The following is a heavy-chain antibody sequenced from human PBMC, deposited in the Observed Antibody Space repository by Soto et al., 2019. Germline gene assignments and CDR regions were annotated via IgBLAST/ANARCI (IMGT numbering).Heavy chain of an antibody. J-gene: IGHJ4*02. Sequence: GESLKISCKGSGYSFTSYWIGWVRQMPGKGPEWMGRIDPSDSYTNYSPSFQGHVTISADKSISTAYLQWSSLKASDTAMYYCARLGAGTTFPNYWGQGTLVTVSS. D-gene: IGHD1-1*01. V-gene: IGHV5-10-1*01. CDR2: IDPSDSYT. CDR3: ARLGAGTTFPNY. CDR1: GYSFTSYW.